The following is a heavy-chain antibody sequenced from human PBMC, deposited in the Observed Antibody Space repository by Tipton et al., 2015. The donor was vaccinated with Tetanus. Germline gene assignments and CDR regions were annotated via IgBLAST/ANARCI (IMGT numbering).Heavy chain of an antibody. CDR3: ARESPLGAPMDY. CDR1: GFTFSDYS. V-gene: IGHV3-21*01. CDR2: ISGSSNYI. Sequence: SLRLSCAASGFTFSDYSMNWVRQAPGKGLEWVSSISGSSNYINYADSVKGRFTISRDNAKNSLYLQMDSLRGEDTAVYFCARESPLGAPMDYWGQGTLVAVSS. D-gene: IGHD1-26*01. J-gene: IGHJ4*02.